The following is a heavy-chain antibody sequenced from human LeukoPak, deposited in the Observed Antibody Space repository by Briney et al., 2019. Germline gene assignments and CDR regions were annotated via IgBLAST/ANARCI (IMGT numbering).Heavy chain of an antibody. Sequence: SETLSLTCSISGYSISSGYFWGWIRQPPGKGLEWIGNIHHDGITYYNPSLKSRVTISLDPSKDQFSLKLTSVAAADTALYHCARVHYYDASDDSTSNWFDPWGQGTLVTVSS. V-gene: IGHV4-38-2*02. CDR3: ARVHYYDASDDSTSNWFDP. CDR2: IHHDGIT. D-gene: IGHD3-22*01. CDR1: GYSISSGYF. J-gene: IGHJ5*02.